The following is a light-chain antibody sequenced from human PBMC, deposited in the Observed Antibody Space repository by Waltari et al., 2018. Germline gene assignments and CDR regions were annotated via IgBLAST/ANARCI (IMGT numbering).Light chain of an antibody. CDR1: SSDVGAYTF. J-gene: IGLJ3*02. CDR2: VVS. CDR3: CSYAGSFSWV. Sequence: QSALTQPPSASGSPGQSVTISCTGTSSDVGAYTFVSWYQQHPGKAPRLILYVVSKWPAEGPDRIAGCKSGNTASLTISGLQAEDEGDYYCCSYAGSFSWVFGGGTKLTVL. V-gene: IGLV2-11*01.